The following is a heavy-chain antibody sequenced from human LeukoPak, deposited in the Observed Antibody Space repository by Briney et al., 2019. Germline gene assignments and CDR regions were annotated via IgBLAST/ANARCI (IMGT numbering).Heavy chain of an antibody. Sequence: GALRLSCAASGFTFSSYAMSWVRQAPGKGLEWVSAISGSGGSTYYADPVKGRFTISRDNSKNTLYLQMNSLRAEDTAVYYCAKVHDSSGYYFYYYYYMDVWGKGTTVTISS. V-gene: IGHV3-23*01. CDR2: ISGSGGST. CDR3: AKVHDSSGYYFYYYYYMDV. D-gene: IGHD3-22*01. CDR1: GFTFSSYA. J-gene: IGHJ6*03.